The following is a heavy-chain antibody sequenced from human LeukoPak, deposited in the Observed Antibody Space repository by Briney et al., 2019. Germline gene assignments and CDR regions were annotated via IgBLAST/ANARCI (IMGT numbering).Heavy chain of an antibody. D-gene: IGHD2-21*01. CDR2: IKSKTDGGTT. V-gene: IGHV3-15*01. CDR1: GFTFSNAW. Sequence: GGSLRLSCAASGFTFSNAWMSWVRQAPGKGLEWVGRIKSKTDGGTTDYAAPVKGRFTISRDDSKNTLYLQMNSLKTEDTAVYYCTTEGDVVVIAPQVEWGQGTLVTVSS. CDR3: TTEGDVVVIAPQVE. J-gene: IGHJ4*02.